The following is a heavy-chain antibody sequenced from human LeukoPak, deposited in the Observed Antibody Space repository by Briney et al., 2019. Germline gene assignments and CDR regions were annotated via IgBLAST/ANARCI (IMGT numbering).Heavy chain of an antibody. J-gene: IGHJ6*02. CDR1: GFTFTSSA. Sequence: SVKVSCKTSGFTFTSSAMQWVRQARGQRLEWIGWIVVGSGNTKYAQKFQERVAITRDTSTSAAYMELSSLRSEDTAVYYCAADLEIQLWFGVGYGMDVWGQGTTVTVSS. CDR3: AADLEIQLWFGVGYGMDV. D-gene: IGHD5-18*01. CDR2: IVVGSGNT. V-gene: IGHV1-58*02.